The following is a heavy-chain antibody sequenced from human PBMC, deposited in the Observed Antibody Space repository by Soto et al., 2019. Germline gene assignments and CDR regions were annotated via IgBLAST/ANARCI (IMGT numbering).Heavy chain of an antibody. D-gene: IGHD6-13*01. Sequence: SVKVSCKASGGTFSSYTISWVRQAPGQGLEWMGRIIPILGIANYAQKFQGRVTITADKSTSTAYMELSSLRSEDTAVYYCARDDIAAAGSLDYWGQGTLVTVSS. CDR2: IIPILGIA. CDR3: ARDDIAAAGSLDY. CDR1: GGTFSSYT. J-gene: IGHJ4*02. V-gene: IGHV1-69*04.